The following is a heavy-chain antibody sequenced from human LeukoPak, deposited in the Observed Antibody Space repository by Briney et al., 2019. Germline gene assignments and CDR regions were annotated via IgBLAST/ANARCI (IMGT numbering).Heavy chain of an antibody. CDR3: AKVRGVSGSYFPHTPLYFDY. V-gene: IGHV3-23*01. CDR1: GFTFSSYA. J-gene: IGHJ4*02. Sequence: PGGSLRLSCAASGFTFSSYAMSWVRQAPGKGLEWVSAISGSGGSTYYADSVKGRFTISRDNSKNTLYLQMNSLRAEDTAVYYCAKVRGVSGSYFPHTPLYFDYWGQGTLITVSS. CDR2: ISGSGGST. D-gene: IGHD1-26*01.